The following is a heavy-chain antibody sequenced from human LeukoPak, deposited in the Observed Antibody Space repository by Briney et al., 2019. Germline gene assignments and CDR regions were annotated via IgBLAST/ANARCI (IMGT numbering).Heavy chain of an antibody. J-gene: IGHJ3*01. V-gene: IGHV1-18*01. CDR1: GYTFTSYV. CDR3: ARGLYTPWP. CDR2: ISAYNGNT. Sequence: ASVKVSCKTSGYTFTSYVISWVRQAPGQGLGWMGWISAYNGNTNYAQKLQGRVTMTTDTSTSTVFMELRSLRSDDTAVYYCARGLYTPWPWGQGTMVTVSS. D-gene: IGHD3-16*01.